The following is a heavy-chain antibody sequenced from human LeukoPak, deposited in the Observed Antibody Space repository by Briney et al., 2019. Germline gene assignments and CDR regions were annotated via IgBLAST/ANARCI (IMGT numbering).Heavy chain of an antibody. V-gene: IGHV4-34*01. CDR2: INHNGYT. Sequence: PSDTVSLTCAAYGGPFSGYYWNWIRQPPGKGLEWIGEINHNGYTNYNPSLESRVTISVDTSKNQFSLKVYSLTAADTAVYFCARAGPGDRSSVFDYWGQEILVTVSS. D-gene: IGHD7-27*01. CDR1: GGPFSGYY. CDR3: ARAGPGDRSSVFDY. J-gene: IGHJ4*02.